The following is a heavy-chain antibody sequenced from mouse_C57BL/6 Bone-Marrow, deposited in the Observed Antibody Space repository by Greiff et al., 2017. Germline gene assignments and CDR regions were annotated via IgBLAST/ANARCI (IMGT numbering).Heavy chain of an antibody. Sequence: EVQLQQSGPELVKPGASVKMSCKASGYTFTDYNMHWVKQSHGKSLEWIGYINPNNGGTSYNQKFKGKATLTADKSSSTAYMELRSLTSEESAVYFCARKGDYGSSYVDDYWGQGTTLTVSS. CDR2: INPNNGGT. J-gene: IGHJ2*01. CDR3: ARKGDYGSSYVDDY. D-gene: IGHD1-1*01. V-gene: IGHV1-22*01. CDR1: GYTFTDYN.